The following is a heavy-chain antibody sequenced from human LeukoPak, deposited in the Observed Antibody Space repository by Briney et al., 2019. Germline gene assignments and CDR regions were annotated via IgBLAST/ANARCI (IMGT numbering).Heavy chain of an antibody. CDR1: GFTFSSYS. D-gene: IGHD3-22*01. V-gene: IGHV3-21*01. CDR2: ISSSSSYI. Sequence: GGSLRLSCAASGFTFSSYSMNWVRQAPGKGLEWVSSISSSSSYIYYADSVKGRFTISRDNAKNSLYLQMNSLRAEDTAVYYCARDTPSHYYDSSGYFDYWGQGTLVTVSS. CDR3: ARDTPSHYYDSSGYFDY. J-gene: IGHJ4*02.